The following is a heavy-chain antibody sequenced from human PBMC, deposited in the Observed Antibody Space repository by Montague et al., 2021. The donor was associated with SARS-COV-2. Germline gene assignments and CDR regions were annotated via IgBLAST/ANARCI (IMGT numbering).Heavy chain of an antibody. CDR1: GGSISSSSYY. CDR3: ARQKRRITIFGVVIPPVLPWFDP. J-gene: IGHJ5*02. D-gene: IGHD3-3*01. V-gene: IGHV4-39*01. CDR2: IYYSGST. Sequence: SETLSLTCTVSGGSISSSSYYWGWIRQPPGKGLEWTGSIYYSGSTYYNPSLKSRVTISVDTSKNQFSLKLSSVTAADTAVYYCARQKRRITIFGVVIPPVLPWFDPWGQGTLVTVSS.